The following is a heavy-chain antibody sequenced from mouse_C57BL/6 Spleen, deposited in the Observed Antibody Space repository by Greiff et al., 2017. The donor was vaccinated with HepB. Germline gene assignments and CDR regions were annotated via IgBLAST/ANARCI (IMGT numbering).Heavy chain of an antibody. CDR1: GFTFSSYA. V-gene: IGHV5-4*01. D-gene: IGHD2-4*01. Sequence: EVHLVESGGGLVKPGGSLKLSCAASGFTFSSYAMSWVRQTPEKRLEWVATISDGGSYTYYPDNVKGRFTISRDNAKNNLYLQMSHLKSEDTAMYYCARAGITYFDYWGQGTTLTVSS. J-gene: IGHJ2*01. CDR2: ISDGGSYT. CDR3: ARAGITYFDY.